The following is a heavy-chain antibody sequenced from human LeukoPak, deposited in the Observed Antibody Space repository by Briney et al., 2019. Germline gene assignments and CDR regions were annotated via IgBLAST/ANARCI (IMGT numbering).Heavy chain of an antibody. V-gene: IGHV4-4*07. CDR1: GDSISSYY. D-gene: IGHD3-22*01. J-gene: IGHJ4*02. CDR3: ASLSRDYDSSGYFLVY. CDR2: IYTSGGT. Sequence: PSETLSLTCTVSGDSISSYYWSWIRQPAGRGLEWIGRIYTSGGTNYNPSLKSRVTMSLDTSKSQFSLKLSSVTAADTAVYYCASLSRDYDSSGYFLVYWGQRTLVTVSS.